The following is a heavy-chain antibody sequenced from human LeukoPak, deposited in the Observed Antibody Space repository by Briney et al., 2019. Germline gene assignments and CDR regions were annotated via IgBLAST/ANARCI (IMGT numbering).Heavy chain of an antibody. CDR3: ARVCAPCSGWHYYMDV. V-gene: IGHV1-2*06. J-gene: IGHJ6*03. CDR1: GYTFTGYY. Sequence: ASEKVSCKASGYTFTGYYMHWVRQAPGQGLEWMGRINPNSGGTNYAQKFQGRVTMTRDTSISTAYMELSRLRSDDTAVYYCARVCAPCSGWHYYMDVWGKGTTVTVSS. CDR2: INPNSGGT. D-gene: IGHD6-19*01.